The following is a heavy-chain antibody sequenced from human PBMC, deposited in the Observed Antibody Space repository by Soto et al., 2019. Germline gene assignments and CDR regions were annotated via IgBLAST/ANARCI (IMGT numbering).Heavy chain of an antibody. D-gene: IGHD7-27*01. CDR3: VRDVNWGFDS. V-gene: IGHV3-48*02. Sequence: VQLVESGGGLEHPGGSLKPSCEASGFNSDPRPMNGVGRARGKGLEWVSNIRSGGSATSYADSVKGRFTISRDNGKNSLYLQMNSLRDEDTAVYFCVRDVNWGFDSWGQGTLVTVSS. CDR2: IRSGGSAT. J-gene: IGHJ5*01. CDR1: GFNSDPRP.